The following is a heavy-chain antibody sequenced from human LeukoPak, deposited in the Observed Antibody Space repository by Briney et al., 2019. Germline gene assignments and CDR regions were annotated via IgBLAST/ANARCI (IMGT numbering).Heavy chain of an antibody. V-gene: IGHV4-38-2*01. D-gene: IGHD6-13*01. CDR2: IYHSGST. Sequence: KPSETLSLTCAVSGYSISSGYYWGWVRTTPGKGLEWIGSIYHSGSTYYNPPLKSRVTISVDTSKNQFSLKLSSVTAADTAVYYCARRSSSWFPFDYWGPGTLVTVSS. CDR3: ARRSSSWFPFDY. CDR1: GYSISSGYY. J-gene: IGHJ4*02.